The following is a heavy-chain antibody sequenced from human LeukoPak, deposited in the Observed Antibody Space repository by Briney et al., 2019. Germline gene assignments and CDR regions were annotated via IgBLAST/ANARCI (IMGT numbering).Heavy chain of an antibody. V-gene: IGHV1-2*02. J-gene: IGHJ4*02. CDR3: ARVSNYYDSSGYYPSKALSY. D-gene: IGHD3-22*01. CDR1: GYTFTGYY. Sequence: VSVKVSCKASGYTFTGYYMHWVRQAPGQGLEWMGWINPNSGGTNYAQKFQGRVTMTRDTSISTAYMELRRLRSDDTAVYYCARVSNYYDSSGYYPSKALSYWGQGTLVTSPQ. CDR2: INPNSGGT.